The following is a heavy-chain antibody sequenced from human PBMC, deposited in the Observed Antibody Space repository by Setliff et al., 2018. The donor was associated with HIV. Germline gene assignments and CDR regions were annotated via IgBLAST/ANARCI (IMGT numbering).Heavy chain of an antibody. CDR1: GFSFSSYA. CDR3: ARDRVELFWDGELNYMDV. J-gene: IGHJ6*03. CDR2: IWDDGSNK. V-gene: IGHV3-33*08. Sequence: PGGSLRLSCGASGFSFSSYAMHWVRQAPGKGLEWVAVIWDDGSNKYYADSVKGRFTIFRDNSKNTLYLQMNSLRAEDTAVYYCARDRVELFWDGELNYMDVWGKGTTVTVSS. D-gene: IGHD3-10*01.